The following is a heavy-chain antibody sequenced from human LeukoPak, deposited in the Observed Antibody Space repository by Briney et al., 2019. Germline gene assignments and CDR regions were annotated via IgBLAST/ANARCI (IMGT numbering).Heavy chain of an antibody. D-gene: IGHD3-10*01. Sequence: GESLRLSCAASGFTFSSYAMHWVRQAPGKGLEWVAVISYDGSNKYYADSVKGRFTISRDNSKSTLYLQMNSLRAEDTAVYYCAKTGGDLLWFGELFLDAFDIWGQGTMVTVSS. CDR2: ISYDGSNK. CDR3: AKTGGDLLWFGELFLDAFDI. V-gene: IGHV3-30-3*02. CDR1: GFTFSSYA. J-gene: IGHJ3*02.